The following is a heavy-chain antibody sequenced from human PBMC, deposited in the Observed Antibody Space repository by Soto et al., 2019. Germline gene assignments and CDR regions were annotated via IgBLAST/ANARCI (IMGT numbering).Heavy chain of an antibody. Sequence: PEGALRNCGAASVLTSGPARVSGFRHMPGKGLEWVANIKEDGSQEYYADSVKGRFSITRDSAKKSLYLQMNSLRAEDTALYYCARGRHWSQGRLVTVSS. CDR1: VLTSGPAR. J-gene: IGHJ4*02. V-gene: IGHV3-7*01. CDR2: IKEDGSQE. CDR3: ARGRH.